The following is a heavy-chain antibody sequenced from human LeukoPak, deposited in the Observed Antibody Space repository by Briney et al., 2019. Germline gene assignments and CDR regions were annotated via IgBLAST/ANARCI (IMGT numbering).Heavy chain of an antibody. Sequence: GGSLRLSCAASGFTFSSYAMSWVRQAPGKGLEWVSGISGSGGSTYYADSVKGRFTISRDNSKNTLYLQMNSLRAEDTAVYYCARVGPGYYDFWSGLKPRYFDLWGRGTLVTVSS. CDR2: ISGSGGST. CDR1: GFTFSSYA. D-gene: IGHD3-3*01. V-gene: IGHV3-23*01. J-gene: IGHJ2*01. CDR3: ARVGPGYYDFWSGLKPRYFDL.